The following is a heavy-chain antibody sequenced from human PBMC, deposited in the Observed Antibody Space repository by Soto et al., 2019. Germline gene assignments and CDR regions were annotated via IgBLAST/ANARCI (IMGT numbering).Heavy chain of an antibody. D-gene: IGHD6-13*01. CDR1: GFTFSSYS. J-gene: IGHJ5*02. Sequence: EVQLVESGGGLVKPGGSLRLSCAASGFTFSSYSMNWVRQAPGKGLEWVSSISSSSSYIYYADSVKGRFTISRDNAKNSLYLQMNSLRAEDTAVYYCARAVADSSWYWFDPWGQGTLVTVSS. CDR3: ARAVADSSWYWFDP. CDR2: ISSSSSYI. V-gene: IGHV3-21*01.